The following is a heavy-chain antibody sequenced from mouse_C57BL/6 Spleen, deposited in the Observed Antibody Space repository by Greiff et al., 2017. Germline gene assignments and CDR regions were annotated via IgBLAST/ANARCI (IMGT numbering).Heavy chain of an antibody. J-gene: IGHJ4*01. CDR2: ISGGGGST. D-gene: IGHD1-1*01. Sequence: EVQLVESGGGLVQPGGSLKLSCAASGFTFTSYTMSWVRQTPGKRLEWVATISGGGGSTNYPDSVKGRFTISRDNSKNTLYLQRSSLRAEDTAFYYCARHDTYFWAMDDWGQGTSVTVSS. CDR3: ARHDTYFWAMDD. CDR1: GFTFTSYT. V-gene: IGHV5-9*01.